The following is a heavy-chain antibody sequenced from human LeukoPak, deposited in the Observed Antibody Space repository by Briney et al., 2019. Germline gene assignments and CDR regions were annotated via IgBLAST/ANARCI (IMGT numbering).Heavy chain of an antibody. Sequence: GGSLRLSCAASGFTFSSYWMSWVRQAPGKGLEWVANIKQDGSEKYYVDSVKGRFTISRDNAKNSLYLQMNSLRAEDTAVYYCASPKPRRYFDRQMGTRFDYWGQGTLVTVSS. CDR1: GFTFSSYW. CDR2: IKQDGSEK. CDR3: ASPKPRRYFDRQMGTRFDY. J-gene: IGHJ4*02. D-gene: IGHD3-9*01. V-gene: IGHV3-7*03.